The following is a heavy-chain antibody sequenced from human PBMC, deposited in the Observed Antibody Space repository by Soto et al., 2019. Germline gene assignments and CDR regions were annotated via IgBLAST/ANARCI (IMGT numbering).Heavy chain of an antibody. CDR2: ISGSGGST. CDR1: GFTFSSYA. Sequence: PGGSLRLSCAASGFTFSSYAMSWVRQAPGKGLEWVSAISGSGGSTYYADSVKGRFTISRDNSKNTLYLQMNSLRAEETAVNYWAKDRVYGITLGGVIGRVAFDIWGKGTMVTVSS. D-gene: IGHD3-16*02. V-gene: IGHV3-23*01. J-gene: IGHJ3*02. CDR3: AKDRVYGITLGGVIGRVAFDI.